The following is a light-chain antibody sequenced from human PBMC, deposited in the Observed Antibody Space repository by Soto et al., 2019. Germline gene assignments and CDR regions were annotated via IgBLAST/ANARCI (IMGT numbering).Light chain of an antibody. CDR3: QQYNKWPPIT. CDR2: GVS. J-gene: IGKJ5*01. Sequence: IVLTQSPATPSLSPGERATLSCRASQSVSSYLAWYQQKPGQAPRLLIYGVSTRATGIPARFSGSGSGTEFTLTISSLQSEDFAVYYCQQYNKWPPITFGQGTRLEIK. CDR1: QSVSSY. V-gene: IGKV3-15*01.